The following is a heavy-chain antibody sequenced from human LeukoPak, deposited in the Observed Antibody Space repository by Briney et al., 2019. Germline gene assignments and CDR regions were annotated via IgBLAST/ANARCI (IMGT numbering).Heavy chain of an antibody. CDR3: ARTLYYDFWSGYRKQYYYYYMDV. J-gene: IGHJ6*03. D-gene: IGHD3-3*01. V-gene: IGHV1-69*06. Sequence: GASVKVSCKASGGTFSSYAISWVRQAPGQGLEWMGGIIPIFGTANYAQKFQGRVTITADKSTSTAYMELSSLRSEDTAVYYCARTLYYDFWSGYRKQYYYYYMDVWGKGTTVTVSS. CDR1: GGTFSSYA. CDR2: IIPIFGTA.